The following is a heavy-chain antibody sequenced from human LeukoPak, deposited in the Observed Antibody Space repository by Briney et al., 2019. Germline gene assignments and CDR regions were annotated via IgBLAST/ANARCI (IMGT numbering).Heavy chain of an antibody. CDR3: AKEIWPTVTTPGHIYFDY. V-gene: IGHV3-30*02. CDR2: IRYDGRNK. CDR1: GFTFSSYG. D-gene: IGHD4-17*01. Sequence: GGSLRLSCAASGFTFSSYGMHWVRQAPGKGLEWVAFIRYDGRNKYYADSVKGRFTISRDNSQNTLYLQMNSLRNEDTAVYYCAKEIWPTVTTPGHIYFDYWGQGTLVTVSS. J-gene: IGHJ4*02.